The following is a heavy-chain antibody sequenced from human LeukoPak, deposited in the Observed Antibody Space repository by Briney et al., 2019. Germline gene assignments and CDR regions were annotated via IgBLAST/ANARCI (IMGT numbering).Heavy chain of an antibody. V-gene: IGHV4-59*11. D-gene: IGHD3-3*01. CDR2: IYYSGST. Sequence: SETLSLTCTVSGGSISSHYWSWIRQPPGKGLEWIGYIYYSGSTNYNPSLKSRVTISVDTSKNQFSLKLSSVTAADTAVYYCARDGFWSGYNCYYYMDVWGKGTTVAVSS. CDR3: ARDGFWSGYNCYYYMDV. CDR1: GGSISSHY. J-gene: IGHJ6*03.